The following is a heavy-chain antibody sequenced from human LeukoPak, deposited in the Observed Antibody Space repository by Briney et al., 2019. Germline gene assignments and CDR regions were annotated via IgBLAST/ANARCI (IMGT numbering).Heavy chain of an antibody. V-gene: IGHV3-21*01. CDR3: AVRGEMATIPDY. Sequence: GGSLRLSCAASGFAFSSYSMNWVRQAPGKGLEWVSSISSSSSYIYYADSVKGRFTISRDNAKNSLYLQMNSLRAEDTAVYYCAVRGEMATIPDYWGQGTLVTVSS. CDR1: GFAFSSYS. CDR2: ISSSSSYI. D-gene: IGHD5-24*01. J-gene: IGHJ4*02.